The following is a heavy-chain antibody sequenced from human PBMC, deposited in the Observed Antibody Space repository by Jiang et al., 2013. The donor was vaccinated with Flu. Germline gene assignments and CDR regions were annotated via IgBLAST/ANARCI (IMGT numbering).Heavy chain of an antibody. D-gene: IGHD5-12*01. CDR2: IYYSGST. V-gene: IGHV4-59*08. Sequence: GSGLVKPSETLSLTCTVSGGSISSYYWSWIRQPPGKGLEWIGYIYYSGSTNYNPSLKSRVTISVDTSKNQFSLKLSSVTAADTAVYYCARSPRGYSGYDGAFDIVGPRDNGHRLF. CDR3: ARSPRGYSGYDGAFDI. J-gene: IGHJ3*02. CDR1: GGSISSYY.